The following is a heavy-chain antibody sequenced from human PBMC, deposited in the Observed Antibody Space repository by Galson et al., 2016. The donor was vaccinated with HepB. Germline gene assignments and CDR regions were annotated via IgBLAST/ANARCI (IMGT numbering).Heavy chain of an antibody. CDR2: IHYSGST. J-gene: IGHJ6*02. D-gene: IGHD3-10*01. CDR3: AKGRDRFDDYYGMDV. Sequence: SETLSLTCTVSGGSVSRSGYYWGWIRQPPGKGLEWIGRIHYSGSTYYNPSLKSRVTIYMDRPKNQFSLKLSAVTAADTAVYYCAKGRDRFDDYYGMDVWGQGTTVTVSS. V-gene: IGHV4-39*01. CDR1: GGSVSRSGYY.